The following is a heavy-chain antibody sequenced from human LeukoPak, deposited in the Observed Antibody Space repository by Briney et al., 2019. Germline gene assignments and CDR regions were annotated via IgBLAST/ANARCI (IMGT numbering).Heavy chain of an antibody. D-gene: IGHD3-10*01. J-gene: IGHJ4*02. CDR2: ISSSSSYI. CDR1: GFTFSSYS. Sequence: GGSLRLSCAASGFTFSSYSMNWVRQAPGKGLEWVSSISSSSSYIYYADSVKGRFTISRDKAKNSLYLQMNSLRAEDTAVYYCARDYYGSGSYYTPSFDYWGQGTLVTVSS. V-gene: IGHV3-21*01. CDR3: ARDYYGSGSYYTPSFDY.